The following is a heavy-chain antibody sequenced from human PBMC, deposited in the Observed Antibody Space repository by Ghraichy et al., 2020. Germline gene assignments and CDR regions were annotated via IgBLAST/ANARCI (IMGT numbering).Heavy chain of an antibody. J-gene: IGHJ6*02. CDR1: GFTFSGYS. CDR2: ISSSGRNI. CDR3: ARGSAVVRFYYYAGLDV. D-gene: IGHD4-23*01. V-gene: IGHV3-48*02. Sequence: GGSLRLSCVVSGFTFSGYSMNWVRQSPGKGLEWVSHISSSGRNIFYADSVKGRFTISRDNAKNSLSLQMNSLRDEDTAVYYCARGSAVVRFYYYAGLDVWGQGTTVTVSS.